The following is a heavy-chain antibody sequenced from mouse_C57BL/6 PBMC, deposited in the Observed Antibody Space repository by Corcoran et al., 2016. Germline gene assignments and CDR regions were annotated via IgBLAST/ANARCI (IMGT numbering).Heavy chain of an antibody. Sequence: QVTLKESGPGILQSSQTLSLTCSFSGFSLSTSGMGVSWIRQPSGKGLEWLAHIYWDDDKRYNPSLKSRLTISKDTSRNQVFLKITSVDTEDTATYYCARKGVYDGYSWYFDVWGTGTTVTVSS. CDR2: IYWDDDK. D-gene: IGHD2-3*01. CDR1: GFSLSTSGMG. J-gene: IGHJ1*03. CDR3: ARKGVYDGYSWYFDV. V-gene: IGHV8-12*01.